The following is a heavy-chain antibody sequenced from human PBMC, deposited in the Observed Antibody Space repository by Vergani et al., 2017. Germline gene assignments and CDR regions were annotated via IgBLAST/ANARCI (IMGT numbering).Heavy chain of an antibody. V-gene: IGHV3-30*03. D-gene: IGHD1-1*01. CDR2: ISYEGNKK. Sequence: QVQLVESGGGEVQPGRSLRLSCSAAGFPFSDYGVHCVRQAPGKGLAWVSVISYEGNKKNYADSVKGRFTISRDNSKNTLYLERNALRAEDTAVYYCARYFLTRGTTLVYYYMGVWGKGTTVTVSS. CDR3: ARYFLTRGTTLVYYYMGV. CDR1: GFPFSDYG. J-gene: IGHJ6*03.